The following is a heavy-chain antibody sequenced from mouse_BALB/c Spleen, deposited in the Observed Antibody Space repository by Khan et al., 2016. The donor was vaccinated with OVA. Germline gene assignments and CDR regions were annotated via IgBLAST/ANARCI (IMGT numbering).Heavy chain of an antibody. J-gene: IGHJ2*01. Sequence: EVQLQESGPGLVKPSQSLSLTCTVTGYSITSGYAWNWIRQFPGNKLEWMGYISYSGVTSYTPSLKSRISIIRDTSKNQFILQLNSVTTEDTATYDCARGNYYGYYFDYWGQGTTLTVSS. D-gene: IGHD1-1*01. V-gene: IGHV3-2*02. CDR2: ISYSGVT. CDR3: ARGNYYGYYFDY. CDR1: GYSITSGYA.